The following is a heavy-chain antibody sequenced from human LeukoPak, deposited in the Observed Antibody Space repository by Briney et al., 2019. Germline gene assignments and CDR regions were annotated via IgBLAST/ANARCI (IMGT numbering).Heavy chain of an antibody. V-gene: IGHV3-23*01. J-gene: IGHJ4*02. CDR1: GFTFSSYA. CDR2: ISGSGSTT. D-gene: IGHD4-17*01. Sequence: GGSLRLSCAASGFTFSSYAMHWVRQAPGKGLEWVSAISGSGSTTYYSDSVKGRFTISRDNSKSVYLQMNSLRAEDTAVYYCAKRASFGDYGVGYFDYWGQGTLVTVSS. CDR3: AKRASFGDYGVGYFDY.